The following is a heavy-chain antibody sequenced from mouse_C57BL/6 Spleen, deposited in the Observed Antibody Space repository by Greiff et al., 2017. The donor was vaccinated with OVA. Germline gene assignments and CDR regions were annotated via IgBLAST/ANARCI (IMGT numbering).Heavy chain of an antibody. CDR3: ARVELDSSGPHLDY. CDR2: INPNNGGT. D-gene: IGHD3-2*02. CDR1: GYTFTDYY. J-gene: IGHJ2*01. V-gene: IGHV1-26*01. Sequence: EVQLQQSGPELVKPGASVKISCKASGYTFTDYYMNWVKQSHGKSLEWIGDINPNNGGTSYNQQFKGKATLTVDKSSSTAYMELRSLTSEDSAVYYWARVELDSSGPHLDYWGQGTTLTVSS.